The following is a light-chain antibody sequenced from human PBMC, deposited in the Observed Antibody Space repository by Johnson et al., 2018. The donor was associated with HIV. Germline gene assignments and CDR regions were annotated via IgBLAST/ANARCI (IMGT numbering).Light chain of an antibody. CDR2: DNK. Sequence: QSVLTQPPSVSAAPGQKVTISCSGSSSNIGNNYVSWYQQLPGTAPKLLIYDNKKRPSGIPDRFSGSKSGTSATLGITGRQTGDEADYYCGTWDSRLSAGFFGTGTKVTVL. CDR1: SSNIGNNY. CDR3: GTWDSRLSAGF. V-gene: IGLV1-51*01. J-gene: IGLJ1*01.